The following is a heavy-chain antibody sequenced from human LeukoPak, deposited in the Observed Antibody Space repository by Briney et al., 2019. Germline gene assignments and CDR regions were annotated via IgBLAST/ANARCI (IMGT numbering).Heavy chain of an antibody. CDR3: ARGLYSSGWALFDY. CDR1: GASISSHY. CDR2: IYYSGST. Sequence: SETLSLTCTVSGASISSHYWSWIRQPPGQGLEWIGYIYYSGSTNYNPSLKSRVTISVDTSKNQFSLKLSSVTAADTAVYYCARGLYSSGWALFDYWGQGTLVTVSS. D-gene: IGHD6-19*01. V-gene: IGHV4-59*11. J-gene: IGHJ4*02.